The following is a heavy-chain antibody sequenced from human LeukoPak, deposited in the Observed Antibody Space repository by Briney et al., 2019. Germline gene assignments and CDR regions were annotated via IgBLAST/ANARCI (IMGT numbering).Heavy chain of an antibody. CDR3: AREGRYSGSPGDY. D-gene: IGHD1-26*01. J-gene: IGHJ4*02. Sequence: SETLSLTCTVSGGSISSGSYYWSWIRQPPGKGLEWIGYIYYSGSTNYNPSLKSRVTISVDTSKNQFSLKLSSVTAADTAVYYCAREGRYSGSPGDYWGQGTLVTVSS. V-gene: IGHV4-61*01. CDR1: GGSISSGSYY. CDR2: IYYSGST.